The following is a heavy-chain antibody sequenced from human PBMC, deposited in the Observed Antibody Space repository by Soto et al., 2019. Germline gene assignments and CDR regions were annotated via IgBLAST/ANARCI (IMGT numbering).Heavy chain of an antibody. CDR1: GFIFSTYG. CDR2: ISLDGRNK. V-gene: IGHV3-30*18. Sequence: QVQLVESGGGVVQPGRSVRLSCAASGFIFSTYGMHWVRQAPGKGLEWVAVISLDGRNKYYADSVRGRFTISRDNSKNTLHLQMNSLRGEDTAVYYCAKDTATAITSYYFYGMDVWGQGTTVTVSS. D-gene: IGHD5-12*01. CDR3: AKDTATAITSYYFYGMDV. J-gene: IGHJ6*02.